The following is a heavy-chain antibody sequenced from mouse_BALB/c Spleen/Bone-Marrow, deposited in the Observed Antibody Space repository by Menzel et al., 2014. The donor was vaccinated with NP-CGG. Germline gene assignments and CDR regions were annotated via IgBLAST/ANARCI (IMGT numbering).Heavy chain of an antibody. CDR2: ISSSYGDA. D-gene: IGHD1-1*01. Sequence: QVQLQQSGAELVRPGVSVKTSCKGSGYTFTDYAIHWVKQSHAKSLEWIGIISSSYGDATYNQKFKGKATMTVDKSSNTAYMELARLTSEDSAIYYCARGLSYYYGTSYYFDYWGQGTTLTVSS. CDR3: ARGLSYYYGTSYYFDY. V-gene: IGHV1S137*01. J-gene: IGHJ2*01. CDR1: GYTFTDYA.